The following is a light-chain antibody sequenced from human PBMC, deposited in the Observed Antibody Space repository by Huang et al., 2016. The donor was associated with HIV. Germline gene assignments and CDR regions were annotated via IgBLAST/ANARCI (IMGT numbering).Light chain of an antibody. CDR3: QQRISWPPSYT. J-gene: IGKJ2*01. CDR2: VTS. CDR1: QSVSSY. V-gene: IGKV3-11*01. Sequence: EIVLTQSPATLSLSPGDRATLSCRASQSVSSYFAWYQQKPGQAPRLLIYVTSNRATGVPARFSGSGSGTDFTLTISSLEPEDFANYYCQQRISWPPSYTFGQGTKVEI.